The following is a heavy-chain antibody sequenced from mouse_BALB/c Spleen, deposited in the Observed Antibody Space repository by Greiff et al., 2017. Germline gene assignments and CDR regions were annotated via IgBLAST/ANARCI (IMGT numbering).Heavy chain of an antibody. V-gene: IGHV1-9*01. CDR1: GYTFSSYW. CDR3: ARRDDDGYYVTKSSWFAY. CDR2: ILPGSGST. J-gene: IGHJ3*01. Sequence: QVQLQQSGAELMKPGASVKISCKATGYTFSSYWIEWVKQRPGHGLEWIGEILPGSGSTNYNEKFKGKATFTADTSSNTAYMQLSSLTSEDSAVYYCARRDDDGYYVTKSSWFAYWGQGTLVTVSA. D-gene: IGHD2-3*01.